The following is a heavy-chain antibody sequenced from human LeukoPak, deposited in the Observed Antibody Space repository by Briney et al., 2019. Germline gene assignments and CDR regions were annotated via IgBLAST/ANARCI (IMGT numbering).Heavy chain of an antibody. D-gene: IGHD6-19*01. Sequence: ASVKVSCKTSGYVFNSFGITWLRQAPGQGLEWMGWVSAYKGYTSHAQKFQDRVIMTTDTSTTTAYMELRNLKSDDTAVYYCAREAVSFVAVANDGYFDFWGQGSLVIVSS. CDR3: AREAVSFVAVANDGYFDF. CDR1: GYVFNSFG. V-gene: IGHV1-18*01. J-gene: IGHJ4*02. CDR2: VSAYKGYT.